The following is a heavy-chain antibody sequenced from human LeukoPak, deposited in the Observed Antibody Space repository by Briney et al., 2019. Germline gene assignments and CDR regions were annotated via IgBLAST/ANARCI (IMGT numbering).Heavy chain of an antibody. CDR1: GDSISSSSYH. CDR3: ARHGAAAGIFAFLYYFDY. D-gene: IGHD6-13*01. V-gene: IGHV4-39*01. CDR2: IYYSGST. J-gene: IGHJ4*02. Sequence: SETLSFTCTVSGDSISSSSYHWGWIRQPPGKGLEWIGSIYYSGSTYFHPSLKSRVTISVDTSKNQFSLRLSSVTAADTAVYYCARHGAAAGIFAFLYYFDYWGQGTLVTVSS.